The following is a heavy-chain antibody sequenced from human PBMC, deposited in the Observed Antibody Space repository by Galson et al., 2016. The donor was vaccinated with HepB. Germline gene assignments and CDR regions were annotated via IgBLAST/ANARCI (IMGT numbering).Heavy chain of an antibody. J-gene: IGHJ5*01. CDR2: IGSSGSSI. Sequence: SLRLSCAASGFTFSDYYMSWIRQAPGKGLEWVSCIGSSGSSIYYADSVKGRFTISRDNAKNSLYLQMNSLRAEDTAVYFCARGDFMAARAFDPWGQGTLVTVSS. CDR3: ARGDFMAARAFDP. V-gene: IGHV3-11*01. CDR1: GFTFSDYY. D-gene: IGHD6-6*01.